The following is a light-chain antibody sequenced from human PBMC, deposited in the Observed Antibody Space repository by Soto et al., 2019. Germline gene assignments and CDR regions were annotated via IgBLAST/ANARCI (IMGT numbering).Light chain of an antibody. CDR2: LDSDGSH. Sequence: QPVLTQSPSASASLGASVKLTCTLSSVHSSYAIAWHQQQPEKGPRYLMKLDSDGSHTKGDAIPDRFSGSSSGSERYLTISSLQSEDEADYYCQTWGTGIHVVFGGGTKVTVL. V-gene: IGLV4-69*01. J-gene: IGLJ2*01. CDR3: QTWGTGIHVV. CDR1: SVHSSYA.